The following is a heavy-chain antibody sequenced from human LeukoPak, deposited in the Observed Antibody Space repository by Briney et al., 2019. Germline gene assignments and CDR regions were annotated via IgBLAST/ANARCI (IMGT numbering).Heavy chain of an antibody. CDR1: GGSISSGGYY. CDR3: ARDHTVPRLHYYYGMDV. CDR2: IYYSGST. Sequence: KASQTLSLTCTVSGGSISSGGYYWSWIRQHPGKGLEWIGYIYYSGSTYYNPSLKSRVTISVDTSKNQFSLKLSSVTAADTAVYYCARDHTVPRLHYYYGMDVWGQGATVTVSS. V-gene: IGHV4-31*03. D-gene: IGHD2-2*01. J-gene: IGHJ6*02.